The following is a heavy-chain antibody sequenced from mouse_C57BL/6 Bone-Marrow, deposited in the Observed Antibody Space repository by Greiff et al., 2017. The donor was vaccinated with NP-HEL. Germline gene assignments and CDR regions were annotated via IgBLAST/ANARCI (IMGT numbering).Heavy chain of an antibody. J-gene: IGHJ4*01. V-gene: IGHV5-17*01. Sequence: DVMLVESGGGLVKPGGSLKLSCAASGFPFSDYGMHWVRQAPETGLEWVAYLSSGSSTIYYAATVKGRFTISRDNAKNTLFLQMTSLRSEDTAMYYCARTGTAMDYWGQGTSVTVSS. CDR2: LSSGSSTI. D-gene: IGHD4-1*01. CDR1: GFPFSDYG. CDR3: ARTGTAMDY.